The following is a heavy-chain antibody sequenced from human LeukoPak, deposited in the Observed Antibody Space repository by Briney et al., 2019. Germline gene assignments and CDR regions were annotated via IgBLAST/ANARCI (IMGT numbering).Heavy chain of an antibody. CDR2: MNPTSGNT. CDR1: GYTVTSYD. V-gene: IGHV1-8*01. Sequence: GASVKVSFKASGYTVTSYDINWVRHATAQGHEWMGWMNPTSGNTGHAQKFQGRVNMTRSTSITTAYMELSSLRTEDTAVYYCARVPRDDYSNLHDYWGQGTLVTVSS. J-gene: IGHJ4*02. D-gene: IGHD4-11*01. CDR3: ARVPRDDYSNLHDY.